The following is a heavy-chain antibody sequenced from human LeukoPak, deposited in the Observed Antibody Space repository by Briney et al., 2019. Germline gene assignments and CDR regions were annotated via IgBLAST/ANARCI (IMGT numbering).Heavy chain of an antibody. CDR3: AREKGYCSSTSCYDYYYMDV. Sequence: SETLSLTCTVSGGSISSYYWSWIRQPAGKGLEWIGRIYTSGSTNYNPSLKSRVTMSVDTSKNQFSLKLSSVTAADAAVYYCAREKGYCSSTSCYDYYYMDVWGKGTTVTISS. J-gene: IGHJ6*03. CDR1: GGSISSYY. V-gene: IGHV4-4*07. CDR2: IYTSGST. D-gene: IGHD2-2*01.